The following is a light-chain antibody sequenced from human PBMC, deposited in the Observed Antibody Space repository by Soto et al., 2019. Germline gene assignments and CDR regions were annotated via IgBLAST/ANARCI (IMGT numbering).Light chain of an antibody. J-gene: IGKJ1*01. CDR3: QQSYSTPRT. V-gene: IGKV1-39*01. Sequence: DIQMSQSPSSLSASVGDRVTITCRSSQSISSYLNWYQQKPGKAPKLLIYAASSLQSGVPSRCSGSGSGTDFTLTICSLQPEDFATYYCQQSYSTPRTFGQGTKVDIK. CDR1: QSISSY. CDR2: AAS.